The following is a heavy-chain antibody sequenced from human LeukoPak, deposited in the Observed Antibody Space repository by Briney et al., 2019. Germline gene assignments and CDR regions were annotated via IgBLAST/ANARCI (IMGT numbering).Heavy chain of an antibody. CDR2: ISIGGDYT. Sequence: GGSLRLSCVASGFTFSSHAMSWVRQAPGKGLEWVSGISIGGDYTYYADSVKGRFTISRDNSKNTLSLQMTGLRAEDTAVYYCARLHSLTITADFDHWGQGTLVTLSS. CDR1: GFTFSSHA. J-gene: IGHJ4*02. V-gene: IGHV3-23*01. CDR3: ARLHSLTITADFDH. D-gene: IGHD5-24*01.